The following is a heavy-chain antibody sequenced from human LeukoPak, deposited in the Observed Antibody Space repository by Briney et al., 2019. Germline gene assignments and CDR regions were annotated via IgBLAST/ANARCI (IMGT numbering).Heavy chain of an antibody. CDR1: GYTFTGYY. Sequence: ASVKVSCKASGYTFTGYYMHWVRQAPGQGLERMGWINPNSGGTNYAQKFQGRVTMTRDTSISTAYMELSRLRSDDTAVYYCARGPLRGGSYSEGDYWGQGTLVTVSS. J-gene: IGHJ4*02. CDR3: ARGPLRGGSYSEGDY. CDR2: INPNSGGT. D-gene: IGHD3-10*01. V-gene: IGHV1-2*02.